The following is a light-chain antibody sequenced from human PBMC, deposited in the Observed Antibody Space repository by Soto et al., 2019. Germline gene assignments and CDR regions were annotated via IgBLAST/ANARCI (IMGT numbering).Light chain of an antibody. CDR3: QQHADWPLT. CDR2: AAS. CDR1: RSVGNN. J-gene: IGKJ4*01. V-gene: IGKV3-11*01. Sequence: EIVLTQSPATLSLSPGERATLSCRARRSVGNNLGWYQKKPGQAPGLLIYAASTRATGIPARFSGSGSGTDFTLTISSLEPEDFAVYYCQQHADWPLTVGGGTKVDNK.